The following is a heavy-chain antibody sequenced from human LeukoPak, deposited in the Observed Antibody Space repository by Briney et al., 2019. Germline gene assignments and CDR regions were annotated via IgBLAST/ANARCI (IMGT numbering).Heavy chain of an antibody. Sequence: GGSLRLSCAASGFSFSAYWMPWVRQAPGTGLEWVANINPAGTEKYYVDPVKGRVTISRDNAKNLLYLQMNSLRAEDTAVYYCARFRYVAAVDLWGQGTLVTVSS. CDR1: GFSFSAYW. CDR3: ARFRYVAAVDL. CDR2: INPAGTEK. V-gene: IGHV3-7*01. J-gene: IGHJ4*02. D-gene: IGHD2-15*01.